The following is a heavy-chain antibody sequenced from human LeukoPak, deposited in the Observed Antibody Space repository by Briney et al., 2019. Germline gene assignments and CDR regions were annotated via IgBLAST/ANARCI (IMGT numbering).Heavy chain of an antibody. Sequence: ASVKVSCKASGYTFIDYFIHWVRQAPGQGREWMGRINSNSGGTEYAQKFQGRVTMTRDTSISTAYMELSRLTSDDTAVYYCARDFSSTSNWELDYWGQGTLVTVSS. CDR1: GYTFIDYF. CDR3: ARDFSSTSNWELDY. CDR2: INSNSGGT. V-gene: IGHV1-2*06. D-gene: IGHD7-27*01. J-gene: IGHJ4*02.